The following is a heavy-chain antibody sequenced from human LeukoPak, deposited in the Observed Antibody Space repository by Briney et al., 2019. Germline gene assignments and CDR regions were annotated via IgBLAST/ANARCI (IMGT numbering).Heavy chain of an antibody. J-gene: IGHJ4*02. V-gene: IGHV1-2*02. D-gene: IGHD6-6*01. CDR2: INPNSGGT. CDR1: RGTFSSYA. Sequence: GASVKVSCKASRGTFSSYAISWVRQAPGQGLEWMGWINPNSGGTNYAQKFQGRVTMTRDTSISTAYMELSRLRSDDTAVYYCARASQYSSPLTGDYWGQGTLVTVSS. CDR3: ARASQYSSPLTGDY.